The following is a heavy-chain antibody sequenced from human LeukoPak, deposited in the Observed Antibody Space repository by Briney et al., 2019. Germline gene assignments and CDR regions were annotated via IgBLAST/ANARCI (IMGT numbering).Heavy chain of an antibody. CDR3: VKDDSYYYGSGSSND. CDR2: ITSSSSYT. Sequence: PGGSLRLSCAASGFTFSDYYMSWIRQAPGKGLEWISYITSSSSYTNYADSVKGRFTISRDNSKNTLYLQMSSLRPEDTAVYYCVKDDSYYYGSGSSNDWGQGTLVTVSS. V-gene: IGHV3-11*06. D-gene: IGHD3-10*01. J-gene: IGHJ4*02. CDR1: GFTFSDYY.